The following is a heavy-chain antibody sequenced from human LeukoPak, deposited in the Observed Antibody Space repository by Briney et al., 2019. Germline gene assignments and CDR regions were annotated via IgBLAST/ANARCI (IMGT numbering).Heavy chain of an antibody. J-gene: IGHJ4*02. CDR3: ARTPFGSGYYRGLYYFDY. CDR1: GGSFSGYY. CDR2: INHSGST. D-gene: IGHD3-22*01. V-gene: IGHV4-34*01. Sequence: PSETLSVTCAVYGGSFSGYYWSWIRQPPGKGLEWIGEINHSGSTNYNPSLKGRVTISVDTSKNQFSLKLSSVTAADTAVYYCARTPFGSGYYRGLYYFDYWGQGTLVTVSS.